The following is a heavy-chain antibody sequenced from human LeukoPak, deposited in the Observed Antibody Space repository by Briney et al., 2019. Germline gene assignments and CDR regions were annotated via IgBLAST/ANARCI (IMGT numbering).Heavy chain of an antibody. Sequence: SVKVSCKASGGTFSSYAISWVRQAPGQGLEWMGGIIPIFGTANYAQKFQGRVTMTRSTSMSTAYMELSSLRSEDTAVYYCARGPPNWGYDYWGQGTLVTVSS. CDR2: IIPIFGTA. CDR1: GGTFSSYA. V-gene: IGHV1-69*05. J-gene: IGHJ4*02. CDR3: ARGPPNWGYDY. D-gene: IGHD7-27*01.